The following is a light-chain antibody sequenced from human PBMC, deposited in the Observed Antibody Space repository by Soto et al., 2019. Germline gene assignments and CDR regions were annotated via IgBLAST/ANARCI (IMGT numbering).Light chain of an antibody. J-gene: IGKJ1*01. CDR2: DAS. CDR1: QSVANY. CDR3: QQFQSSLRT. Sequence: IVMTQSPATLSLSPGERATLSCRASQSVANYLAWYQQKPGQAPRLLIYDASSRAAGVPARFSGSGSGADVTITISSLEPEDFAVYFCQQFQSSLRTFGQGTRVEV. V-gene: IGKV3-11*01.